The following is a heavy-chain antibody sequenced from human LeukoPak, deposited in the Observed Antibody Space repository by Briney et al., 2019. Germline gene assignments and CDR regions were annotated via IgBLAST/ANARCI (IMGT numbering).Heavy chain of an antibody. CDR2: ISSSSSTI. V-gene: IGHV3-48*01. D-gene: IGHD3-3*01. CDR3: AKVFGDWSDGPDFDY. Sequence: GGSLRLSCAASGFTFSTYSMNWVRQAPGKGLEWVSYISSSSSTIYYADSVKGRFTVSRDNAKNTLYLQMNSLRAEDTAVYYCAKVFGDWSDGPDFDYWGQGTLVTVSS. J-gene: IGHJ4*02. CDR1: GFTFSTYS.